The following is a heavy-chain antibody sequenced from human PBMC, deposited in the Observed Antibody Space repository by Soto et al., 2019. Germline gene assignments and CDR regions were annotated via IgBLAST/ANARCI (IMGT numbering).Heavy chain of an antibody. CDR2: IYSGGST. V-gene: IGHV3-53*02. CDR3: AGPSSGWSAHTGPGYFDL. J-gene: IGHJ2*01. D-gene: IGHD6-19*01. Sequence: EVQLVETGGGLIQPGGSLRLSCAASGFTVSSNYMSWVRQAPGKGLEWVSVIYSGGSTYYADSVKGRFTISIDNSKNTLYLQMNSLRAEDTAVYYCAGPSSGWSAHTGPGYFDLWGRGTLVTVSS. CDR1: GFTVSSNY.